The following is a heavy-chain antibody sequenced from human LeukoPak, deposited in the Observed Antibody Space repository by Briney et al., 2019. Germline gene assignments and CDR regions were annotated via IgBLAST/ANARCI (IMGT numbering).Heavy chain of an antibody. D-gene: IGHD3-3*01. J-gene: IGHJ6*03. CDR1: GYSFTSYW. CDR2: IYPGDSDT. V-gene: IGHV5-51*01. CDR3: ARLPPPSDFWSRNDYYYYYMDV. Sequence: GESLKISCKGSGYSFTSYWIGWVRQMPGKGLEWVGIIYPGDSDTRYSPSFQGPVTISAGQSISTAYLKWSSLTASDTAMYYWARLPPPSDFWSRNDYYYYYMDVWGKGTTVTVSS.